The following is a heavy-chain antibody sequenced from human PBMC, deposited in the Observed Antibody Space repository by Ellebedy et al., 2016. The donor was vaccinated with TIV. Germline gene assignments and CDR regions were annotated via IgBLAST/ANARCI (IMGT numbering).Heavy chain of an antibody. CDR1: GFTFSDYY. D-gene: IGHD6-19*01. Sequence: GGSLRLXXAASGFTFSDYYMSWIRQAPGKGLEWVSYISSSSSYTNYADSVKGRFTISRDNAKNSLYLQMNSLRAEDTAVYYCAGFIAVAGTVDYWGQGTLVTVSS. CDR3: AGFIAVAGTVDY. CDR2: ISSSSSYT. J-gene: IGHJ4*02. V-gene: IGHV3-11*03.